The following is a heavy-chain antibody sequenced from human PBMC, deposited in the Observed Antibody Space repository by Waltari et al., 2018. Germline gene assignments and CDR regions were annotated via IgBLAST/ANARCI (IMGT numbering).Heavy chain of an antibody. V-gene: IGHV1-69-2*01. D-gene: IGHD3-10*01. J-gene: IGHJ3*01. Sequence: EVQLLQSGAEVKKPGTPVKSACKVSGDTFTDNSIHWIQQAPGKGLQWMGLLDPEDGQAVYAEKFQGRVTMTADTSIHTAYMELTSLTSEDTAFYYCAAALGGGISASRPFHFWGQGTMITVSS. CDR3: AAALGGGISASRPFHF. CDR1: GDTFTDNS. CDR2: LDPEDGQA.